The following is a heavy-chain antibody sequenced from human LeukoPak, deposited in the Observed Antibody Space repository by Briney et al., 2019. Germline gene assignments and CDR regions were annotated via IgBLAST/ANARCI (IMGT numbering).Heavy chain of an antibody. CDR3: AKGYYFDILSGYSSLDS. J-gene: IGHJ4*02. V-gene: IGHV3-23*01. D-gene: IGHD3-9*01. CDR2: ISGSGGST. Sequence: PGGSLRLSCAASGFTFSSYAMSWVRQAPGKGLEWVSAISGSGGSTYYADSVKDRFTISRDNSKNTLYLQMNSLRAEDTAAYYCAKGYYFDILSGYSSLDSWGQGTLVTVSS. CDR1: GFTFSSYA.